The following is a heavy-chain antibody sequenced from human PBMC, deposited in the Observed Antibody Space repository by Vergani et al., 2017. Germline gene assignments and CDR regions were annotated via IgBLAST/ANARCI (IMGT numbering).Heavy chain of an antibody. CDR3: ARAKRCRLAVGATDS. Sequence: QEQLVQSGSELKKPGASVKVSCKASGYSFNNYAIHWVRQAPGQGLEWMGWINPTTGNPTDARAFTGRFVFSLDTSISTAYLQIGSLKAEDTAVYFCARAKRCRLAVGATDSWGQGTLLTVSS. CDR1: GYSFNNYA. V-gene: IGHV7-4-1*01. D-gene: IGHD6-19*01. CDR2: INPTTGNP. J-gene: IGHJ4*02.